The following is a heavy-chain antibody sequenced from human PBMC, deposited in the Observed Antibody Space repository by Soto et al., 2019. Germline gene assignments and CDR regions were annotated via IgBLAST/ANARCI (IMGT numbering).Heavy chain of an antibody. CDR2: ISSSSSTT. V-gene: IGHV3-11*05. D-gene: IGHD2-15*01. CDR3: VRDSGGTFDY. CDR1: GFTFSDYY. Sequence: VQLVESGGGLVNPGGSLRLSCTASGFTFSDYYMAWIRQAPGKGLEGVSYISSSSSTTNFADSVRGRFTISRADAKNSLYLQMNNLSVEDTAVYYGVRDSGGTFDYWGQGTLVTVSS. J-gene: IGHJ4*02.